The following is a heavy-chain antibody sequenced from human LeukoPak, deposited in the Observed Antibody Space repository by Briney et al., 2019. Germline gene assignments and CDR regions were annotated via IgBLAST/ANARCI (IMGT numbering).Heavy chain of an antibody. V-gene: IGHV3-23*01. CDR1: GFTFSTYA. J-gene: IGHJ4*02. Sequence: GGSLRLSCAASGFTFSTYAMGWVRQAPGKGLEWVSVINDNGGSTYYADSVKGRFTISRDNSKNTLYLQMNSLRAEDTAVYYCARINVDTAIYWGQGTLVTVSS. CDR3: ARINVDTAIY. D-gene: IGHD5-18*01. CDR2: INDNGGST.